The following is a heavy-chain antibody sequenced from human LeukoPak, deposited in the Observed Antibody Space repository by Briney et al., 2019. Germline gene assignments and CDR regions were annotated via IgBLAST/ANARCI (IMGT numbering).Heavy chain of an antibody. D-gene: IGHD1-26*01. CDR3: ARDLPRIEYYFDY. Sequence: PGGCLRLSCAASGFTFSSYAMHWVRQAPGKGLEWVAVISYDGSNKYYADSVKGRFTISRDNSKNTLYLQMNSLRAEDTAVYYCARDLPRIEYYFDYWGQGTLVTVSS. CDR1: GFTFSSYA. CDR2: ISYDGSNK. V-gene: IGHV3-30-3*01. J-gene: IGHJ4*02.